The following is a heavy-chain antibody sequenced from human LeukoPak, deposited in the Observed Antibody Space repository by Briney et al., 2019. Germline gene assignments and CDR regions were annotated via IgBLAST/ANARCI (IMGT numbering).Heavy chain of an antibody. D-gene: IGHD6-13*01. Sequence: GGSLRLSCAASGFTFSSYEMNWVRQAPGKGLEWVSYISSSGSTIYYADSVKGRFTISRDNAKNSLYLQMNSLRAEDTAVYYCARDGSYSSSWYYYMDVWGKGTTVTISS. CDR2: ISSSGSTI. CDR1: GFTFSSYE. J-gene: IGHJ6*03. V-gene: IGHV3-48*03. CDR3: ARDGSYSSSWYYYMDV.